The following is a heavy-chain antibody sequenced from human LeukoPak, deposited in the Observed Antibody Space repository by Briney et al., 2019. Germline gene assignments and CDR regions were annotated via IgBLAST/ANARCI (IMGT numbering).Heavy chain of an antibody. V-gene: IGHV1-18*01. D-gene: IGHD4-17*01. Sequence: GASVKVSCKASGFTFTSYGISWVRQAPGQGLEWMGLIITYNGNTKCAQNLQGRVTMTTDTSTNIAYMEVRSLRYDDTAVYYCAKTTVTSEDYYYYYMDVWGKGTTVTVSS. CDR1: GFTFTSYG. CDR3: AKTTVTSEDYYYYYMDV. CDR2: IITYNGNT. J-gene: IGHJ6*03.